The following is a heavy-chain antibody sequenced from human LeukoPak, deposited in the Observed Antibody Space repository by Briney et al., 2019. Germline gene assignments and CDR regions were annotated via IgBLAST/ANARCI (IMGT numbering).Heavy chain of an antibody. V-gene: IGHV1-69*04. Sequence: SVKVSCKASGGTFSSYAISWVRQAPGQGLEWMGRIIPILGIANYAQKFQGRVTITADKSTSTAYMELSGLRSEDTALYYCAKALTMVRMDLDYWGQGTLVTVSS. CDR1: GGTFSSYA. D-gene: IGHD3-10*01. J-gene: IGHJ4*02. CDR2: IIPILGIA. CDR3: AKALTMVRMDLDY.